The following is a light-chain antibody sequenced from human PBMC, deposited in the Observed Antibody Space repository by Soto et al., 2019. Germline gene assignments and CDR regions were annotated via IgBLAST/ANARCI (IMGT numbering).Light chain of an antibody. Sequence: QSVLTQPPSASGSPGQSVSISCTGTSSDVGAYNYVSWYQQHPGKAPKLIIYEVSKRPSGVPDRFSGSKSGNAVSLTVSGLQAEDEADYYCSSYAGSDNYVFGTGTKLTVL. CDR1: SSDVGAYNY. J-gene: IGLJ1*01. CDR3: SSYAGSDNYV. CDR2: EVS. V-gene: IGLV2-8*01.